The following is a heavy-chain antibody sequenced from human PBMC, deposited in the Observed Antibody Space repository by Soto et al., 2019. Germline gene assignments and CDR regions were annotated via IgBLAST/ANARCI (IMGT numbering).Heavy chain of an antibody. D-gene: IGHD1-1*01. Sequence: QITLKESGPTRVKPTQTLTLTCTFSGFSLSTSGVGVGWIRQPPGKALERLALIYWDDDKRYSPSLKSRLTITKDTSHNQVVLTMTNMDPVDTATYYCAHRVGLQGNWNGGYFDFWGQGALVTVSS. CDR2: IYWDDDK. CDR1: GFSLSTSGVG. CDR3: AHRVGLQGNWNGGYFDF. J-gene: IGHJ4*02. V-gene: IGHV2-5*02.